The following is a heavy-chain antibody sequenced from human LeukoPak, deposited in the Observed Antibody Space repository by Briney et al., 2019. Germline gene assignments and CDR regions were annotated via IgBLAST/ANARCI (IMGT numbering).Heavy chain of an antibody. CDR1: GFTFSRHG. D-gene: IGHD3-3*01. CDR2: ISNDGSRK. V-gene: IGHV3-30*03. CDR3: ARDRAWNYFDY. Sequence: GGSLKLSCAPSGFTFSRHGMHWVRQAPGKGLEWVAIISNDGSRKYYAHSVEGRFTISRDNSKNTLYLQMDSLRAEDTAVYYCARDRAWNYFDYWGQGTLVTVSS. J-gene: IGHJ4*02.